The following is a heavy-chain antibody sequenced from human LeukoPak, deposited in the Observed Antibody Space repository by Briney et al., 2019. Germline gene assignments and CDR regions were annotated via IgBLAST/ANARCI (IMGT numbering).Heavy chain of an antibody. J-gene: IGHJ4*02. CDR3: AKVYGGNSVEERGFDY. D-gene: IGHD4-23*01. V-gene: IGHV3-66*01. CDR1: EFSVGSNY. Sequence: PGGSLRLSCAASEFSVGSNYMTWVRQAPGKGLEWVSLIYSGGSTYYADSVKGRFTISRDNSKNTLYLQMNSLRAEDTAVYYCAKVYGGNSVEERGFDYWGQGTLVTVSS. CDR2: IYSGGST.